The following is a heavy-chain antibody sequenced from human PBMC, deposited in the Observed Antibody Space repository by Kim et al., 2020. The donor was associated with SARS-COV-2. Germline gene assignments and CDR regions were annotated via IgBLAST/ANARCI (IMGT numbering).Heavy chain of an antibody. CDR1: GGTFSSYA. J-gene: IGHJ6*02. CDR3: ARDVGMATIDYYYGMDV. D-gene: IGHD5-12*01. Sequence: SVKVSCKASGGTFSSYAISWVRQAPGQGLEWMGGIIPIFGTANYAQKFQGRVTITADESTSTAYMELSSLRSEDTAVYYCARDVGMATIDYYYGMDVWGQGTTVTVS. V-gene: IGHV1-69*13. CDR2: IIPIFGTA.